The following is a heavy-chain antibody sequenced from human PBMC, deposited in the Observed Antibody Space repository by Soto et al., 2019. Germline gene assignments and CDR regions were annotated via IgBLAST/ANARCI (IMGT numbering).Heavy chain of an antibody. D-gene: IGHD3-22*01. CDR3: ARDHGLDSSGQNRDY. V-gene: IGHV3-30-3*01. CDR1: GFTFSSYA. CDR2: ISYDGINK. J-gene: IGHJ4*02. Sequence: GGSLRLSCAASGFTFSSYAMHWVRQAPGKGLEWVAVISYDGINKYYADSVKGRFTISRDNSKNTLYLQMNSLRAEDTAVYYCARDHGLDSSGQNRDYWGQGTLVTVSS.